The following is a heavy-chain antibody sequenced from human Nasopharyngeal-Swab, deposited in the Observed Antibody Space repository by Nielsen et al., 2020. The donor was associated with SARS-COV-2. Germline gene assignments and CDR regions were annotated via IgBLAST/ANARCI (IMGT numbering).Heavy chain of an antibody. CDR1: GGSISSYY. J-gene: IGHJ6*02. V-gene: IGHV4-59*01. Sequence: SETLSLTCTVSGGSISSYYWSWIRQPPGKGLEWIGYIYYRGSTNYNPSLKSRVTISVDTSKNQFSLKLSSVTAADTAVYYCASGVSAVTTAAYGMDVWGQGTTVTVSS. D-gene: IGHD4-17*01. CDR2: IYYRGST. CDR3: ASGVSAVTTAAYGMDV.